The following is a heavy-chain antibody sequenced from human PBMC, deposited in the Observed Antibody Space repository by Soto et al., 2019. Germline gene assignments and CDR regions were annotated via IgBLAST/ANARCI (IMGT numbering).Heavy chain of an antibody. CDR3: AGQPGIAAHGTVNY. Sequence: GGSLRLSCAASGFTFSSYAMSWVRQAPGKGLEWVSAISGSGGRTYYADSVKCRCTISRDNSKNTLYLQMNSLRAEDTAVYYCAGQPGIAAHGTVNYWGQGILVIVS. CDR1: GFTFSSYA. CDR2: ISGSGGRT. J-gene: IGHJ4*02. V-gene: IGHV3-23*01. D-gene: IGHD6-13*01.